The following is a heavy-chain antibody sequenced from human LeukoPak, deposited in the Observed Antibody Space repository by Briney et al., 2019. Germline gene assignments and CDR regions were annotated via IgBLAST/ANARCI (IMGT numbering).Heavy chain of an antibody. CDR2: IYYSGST. CDR3: ARASKIVGATIFDY. Sequence: PSETLSLTCAVSGGSISSGGYSWSWIRQPPGKGLEWIGYIYYSGSTYYNPSLKSRVTISVDTSKNQFSLKLSSVTAADTAVYYCARASKIVGATIFDYWGQGTLVTVSS. J-gene: IGHJ4*02. V-gene: IGHV4-30-4*07. CDR1: GGSISSGGYS. D-gene: IGHD1-26*01.